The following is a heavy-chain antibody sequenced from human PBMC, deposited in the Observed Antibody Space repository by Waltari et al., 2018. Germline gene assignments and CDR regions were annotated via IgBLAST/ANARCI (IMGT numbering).Heavy chain of an antibody. Sequence: QVQLQQWGAGLLKPSETLSLTCAVYGGSFSGYYWSWIRQPPGKGLEWIGEINHSGSTNYNPSLKSRVTISVDTSKNQFSLKLSSVTAADTAVYYCARAPWHYYGSGSYRDWGQGTLVTVSS. CDR2: INHSGST. CDR3: ARAPWHYYGSGSYRD. D-gene: IGHD3-10*01. J-gene: IGHJ4*02. V-gene: IGHV4-34*01. CDR1: GGSFSGYY.